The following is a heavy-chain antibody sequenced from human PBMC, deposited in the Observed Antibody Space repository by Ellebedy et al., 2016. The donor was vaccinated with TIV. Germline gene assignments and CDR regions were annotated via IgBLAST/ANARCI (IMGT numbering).Heavy chain of an antibody. CDR1: GGSISSGAFY. CDR2: IYYSGST. V-gene: IGHV4-39*01. J-gene: IGHJ4*02. D-gene: IGHD4-17*01. CDR3: ARDYDHGDARDFDY. Sequence: MPSETLSLTCTVSGGSISSGAFYWTWIRQQPGKGLEWIGNIYYSGSTYYNPSLKSRLTISVDTSANQFSLRLTSVTAADTAVYYCARDYDHGDARDFDYWGQGTLVTVSS.